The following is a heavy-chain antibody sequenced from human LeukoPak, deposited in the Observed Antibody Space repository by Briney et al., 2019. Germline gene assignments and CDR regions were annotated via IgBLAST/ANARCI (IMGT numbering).Heavy chain of an antibody. D-gene: IGHD3-22*01. CDR2: INHSGST. CDR3: AKDVSAYYYDRSDAFDI. J-gene: IGHJ3*02. V-gene: IGHV4-34*01. Sequence: SETLSLTCAVYGGSFSGYYWSWIRQPPGKGLEWIGEINHSGSTNYNPSLKSRVTISVDTSKNQFSLKLSSVTAADTAVYYCAKDVSAYYYDRSDAFDIWGQGTMVTVSS. CDR1: GGSFSGYY.